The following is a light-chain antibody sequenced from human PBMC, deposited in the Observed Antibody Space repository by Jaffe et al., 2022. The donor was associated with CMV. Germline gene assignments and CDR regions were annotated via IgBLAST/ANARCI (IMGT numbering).Light chain of an antibody. CDR3: QSYDNNLSGWV. CDR2: ANI. CDR1: SSNMGSIYD. V-gene: IGLV1-40*01. J-gene: IGLJ3*02. Sequence: QSVLTQPPSVSGAPGQTVTISCTGTSSNMGSIYDVHWYQHIPGTAPKLLIYANINRPSGVPDRFSGSKSGTSGSLTITGLQVEDEAHYYCQSYDNNLSGWVFGGGTKLTVL.